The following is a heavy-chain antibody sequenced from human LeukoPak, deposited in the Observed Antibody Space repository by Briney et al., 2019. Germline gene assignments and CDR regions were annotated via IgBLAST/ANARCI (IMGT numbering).Heavy chain of an antibody. J-gene: IGHJ4*02. CDR1: GFTFSSYS. Sequence: PGRSLRLSCAASGFTFSSYSMNWVRQAPGKGLEWVSSISSSSSYIYYADSVRGRFTISRDNAKNSLYLQMNSLRAEDTAVYYCARVRGSGWYDYWGQGTLVTVSS. CDR3: ARVRGSGWYDY. V-gene: IGHV3-21*01. D-gene: IGHD6-19*01. CDR2: ISSSSSYI.